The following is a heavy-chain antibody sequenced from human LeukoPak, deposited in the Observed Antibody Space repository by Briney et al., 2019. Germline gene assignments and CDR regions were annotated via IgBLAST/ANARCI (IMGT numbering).Heavy chain of an antibody. Sequence: GGSLRLSCAVSGFTFSSYWMNWVRQAPGKGLEWVANIKQDGSEKNYVDSVKGRFTISRGNAKSSLFLQMNDLRAGDTAVYYCAKGGRGNGEVYWGQGTLVTVSS. V-gene: IGHV3-7*01. D-gene: IGHD2-8*01. CDR3: AKGGRGNGEVY. CDR2: IKQDGSEK. CDR1: GFTFSSYW. J-gene: IGHJ4*02.